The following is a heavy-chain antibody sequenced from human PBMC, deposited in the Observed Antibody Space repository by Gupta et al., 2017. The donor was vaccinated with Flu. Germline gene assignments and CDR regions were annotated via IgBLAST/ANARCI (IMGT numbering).Heavy chain of an antibody. CDR3: VANFVVVPAAFSQSQSSFEY. Sequence: VQVVQSGADLKTPGASVKVSCKTSGYNFPTYGITWVRQAPGQGLEWMGWISGNTGNTNVAQRLQGRVTMTRDRSTSTAYMEMRTLRSDDTAVYYCVANFVVVPAAFSQSQSSFEYWGQGTQVTVSS. V-gene: IGHV1-18*01. J-gene: IGHJ4*02. D-gene: IGHD2-2*01. CDR2: ISGNTGNT. CDR1: GYNFPTYG.